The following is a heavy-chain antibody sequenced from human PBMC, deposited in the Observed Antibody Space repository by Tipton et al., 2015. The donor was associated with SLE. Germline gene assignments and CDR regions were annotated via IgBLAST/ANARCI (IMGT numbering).Heavy chain of an antibody. J-gene: IGHJ4*02. CDR2: MYYSGIT. Sequence: TLSLTCTVSGGSISFSSHYWGWIRQPPGRGLEWIGSMYYSGITYYNASLKSRVTISADTSNNEFSMELGSVTAADTAVYNCARGLYLGSANYFDYWGQGTLVTVSS. CDR1: GGSISFSSHY. D-gene: IGHD7-27*01. CDR3: ARGLYLGSANYFDY. V-gene: IGHV4-39*07.